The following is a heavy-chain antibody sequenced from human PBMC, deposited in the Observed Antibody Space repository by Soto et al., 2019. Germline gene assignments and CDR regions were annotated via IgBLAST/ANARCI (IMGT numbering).Heavy chain of an antibody. V-gene: IGHV1-46*01. D-gene: IGHD4-17*01. Sequence: QVQLVQSGAEVKKPGASVKVSCKASGYTFTTYTCTNYYIHWVRRAPGQGLEWMGIINPSGGSTSYAQKFQGRVSMTRDTSTSTVYLELSSLRSEDTAIYYCARAGGEPPRPSYHYAMDVWGQGTTVTVSS. CDR1: GYTFTTYTCTNYY. J-gene: IGHJ6*02. CDR3: ARAGGEPPRPSYHYAMDV. CDR2: INPSGGST.